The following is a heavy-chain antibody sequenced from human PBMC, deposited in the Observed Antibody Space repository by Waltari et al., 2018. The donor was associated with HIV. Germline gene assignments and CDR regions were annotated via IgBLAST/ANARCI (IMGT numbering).Heavy chain of an antibody. CDR2: IWYDGENK. CDR1: GFTCGNIA. J-gene: IGHJ4*02. D-gene: IGHD3-22*01. CDR3: ARGGYYYDISGYYHY. Sequence: QVQLVESGGGAVQPGRSLGPSCAASGFTCGNIALHWVRQVPGKGLGWVAVIWYDGENKYYADSVKGRFTISRDNSKNTLYLQMNSLRVEDTAVYYCARGGYYYDISGYYHYWGQGTLVTVSS. V-gene: IGHV3-33*01.